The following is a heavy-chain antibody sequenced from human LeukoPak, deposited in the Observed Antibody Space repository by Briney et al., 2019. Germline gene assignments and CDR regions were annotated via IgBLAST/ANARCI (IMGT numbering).Heavy chain of an antibody. D-gene: IGHD2-2*01. Sequence: PGRSLRLSCAASGFTFSSYAMHWVRQAPGKGLEWVAVISYDGSNKYYADSVKGRFTISRDNSKNTLYLQMNSLRAEDTAVYYCARDSVPAAVYYFDYWGQGTLVTVSS. V-gene: IGHV3-30-3*01. CDR1: GFTFSSYA. CDR3: ARDSVPAAVYYFDY. J-gene: IGHJ4*02. CDR2: ISYDGSNK.